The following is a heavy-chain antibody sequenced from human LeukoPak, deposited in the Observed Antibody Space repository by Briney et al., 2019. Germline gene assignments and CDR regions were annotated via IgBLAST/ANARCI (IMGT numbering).Heavy chain of an antibody. D-gene: IGHD2-15*01. CDR1: GYTFTSYY. CDR2: INPSGGST. Sequence: ASVKVSCKASGYTFTSYYMHWVRQAPGQGLEWMGIINPSGGSTSYAQKFQGRVTMTRDTSTSTVYMELSSLRSEDTAVYYCAAQKYCSGGSCYGSNYYGMDVWGQGTTVTVSS. V-gene: IGHV1-46*01. J-gene: IGHJ6*02. CDR3: AAQKYCSGGSCYGSNYYGMDV.